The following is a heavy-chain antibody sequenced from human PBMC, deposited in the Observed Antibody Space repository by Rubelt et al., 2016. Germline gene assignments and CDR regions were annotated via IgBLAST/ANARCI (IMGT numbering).Heavy chain of an antibody. J-gene: IGHJ4*02. CDR2: IYHSGNT. CDR1: GVSISTGNW. V-gene: IGHV4-4*02. Sequence: QVQLQESGPGLVKPSGTLSLTCAVSGVSISTGNWWGWFRQPPGKGLEWIGEIYHSGNTDDNPSLKSRVTISMDKSKNQFSLQLNSMIAADTAVYYWARKGSGSSADYWGQGSLVTVSS. D-gene: IGHD3-10*01. CDR3: ARKGSGSSADY.